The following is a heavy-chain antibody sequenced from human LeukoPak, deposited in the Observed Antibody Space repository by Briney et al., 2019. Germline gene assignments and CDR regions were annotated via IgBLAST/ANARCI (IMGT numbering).Heavy chain of an antibody. J-gene: IGHJ4*02. CDR1: GGSFTGYY. V-gene: IGHV4-34*01. D-gene: IGHD6-13*01. CDR2: INHSGST. Sequence: HPSETLSLTCAVYGGSFTGYYWSWMRQPPGKGLEWIGEINHSGSTTYYPSLKSRVTISVDTSKNQFSLKLSSVTAADTAVYYCARGSRGYSSSWYSDWGQGTLVTVSS. CDR3: ARGSRGYSSSWYSD.